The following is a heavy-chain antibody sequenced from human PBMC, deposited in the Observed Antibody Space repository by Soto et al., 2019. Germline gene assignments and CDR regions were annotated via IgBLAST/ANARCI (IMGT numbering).Heavy chain of an antibody. CDR3: ASARFDS. J-gene: IGHJ4*02. CDR2: INHRGNT. V-gene: IGHV4-34*01. Sequence: SETLSLTCAVYGGSFSATWWTWIRQPPGKGLEWIGEINHRGNTNYSPSLKNRVTVSVDTSTNQFSLKLTSVTAADTATYYCASARFDSWGRGILLTVSS. CDR1: GGSFSATW.